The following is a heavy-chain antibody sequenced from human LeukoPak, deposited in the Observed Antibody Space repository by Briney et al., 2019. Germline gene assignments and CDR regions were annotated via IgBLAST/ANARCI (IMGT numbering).Heavy chain of an antibody. D-gene: IGHD3-9*01. Sequence: GGSLRLSCAASGFTFSSYWMHWVRQAPGKGLVWVSRITSDGSSTSYADSVKGRFTIPRDNAKNALHPQMNSLRAEDTAVYYCASGEVLNHWGQGTLVTVSS. J-gene: IGHJ5*02. CDR1: GFTFSSYW. CDR2: ITSDGSST. CDR3: ASGEVLNH. V-gene: IGHV3-74*01.